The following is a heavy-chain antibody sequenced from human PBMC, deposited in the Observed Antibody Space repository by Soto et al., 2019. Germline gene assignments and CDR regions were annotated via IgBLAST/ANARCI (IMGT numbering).Heavy chain of an antibody. J-gene: IGHJ6*03. Sequence: EVQLVESGGGLVQPGGSLRLSCAASGFTVSSNYMSWVRQAPGKGLEWVSVIYSGGSTYYADSVKGRFTISRHNSKNTLYLQMNSLRAEDTAVCYCARDRAVATKYYYYYYMDVWGKGTTVTVSS. CDR3: ARDRAVATKYYYYYYMDV. CDR2: IYSGGST. D-gene: IGHD5-12*01. V-gene: IGHV3-53*04. CDR1: GFTVSSNY.